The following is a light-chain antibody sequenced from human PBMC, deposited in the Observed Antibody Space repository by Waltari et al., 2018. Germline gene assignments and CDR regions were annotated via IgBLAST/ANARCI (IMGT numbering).Light chain of an antibody. CDR1: QRLLHSSGNTF. V-gene: IGKV2-28*01. CDR3: MQARQTPWT. CDR2: LVS. Sequence: DLVMTQSPLSLSFTPGEPAPISCRSSQRLLHSSGNTFLDWYLQKPGHSPQLLIYLVSNRASGVPDRFSGSGSGTDFTLKISRVEAEDVGVYFCMQARQTPWTFGQGTKVEIK. J-gene: IGKJ1*01.